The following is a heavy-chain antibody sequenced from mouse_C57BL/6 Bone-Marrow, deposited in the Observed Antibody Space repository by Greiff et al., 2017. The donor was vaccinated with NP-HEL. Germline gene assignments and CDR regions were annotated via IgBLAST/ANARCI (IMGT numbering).Heavy chain of an antibody. CDR2: IWSGGST. V-gene: IGHV2-2*01. CDR1: GFSLTSYG. Sequence: QVQLQQSGPGLVQPSQSLSITCTVSGFSLTSYGVHWVRQSPGKGLEWLGVIWSGGSTDYNAAFISSLSISKDNSKSQVFFKMNSLQADDTAIYYCARSFPFAYWGQGTLVTVSA. J-gene: IGHJ3*01. CDR3: ARSFPFAY.